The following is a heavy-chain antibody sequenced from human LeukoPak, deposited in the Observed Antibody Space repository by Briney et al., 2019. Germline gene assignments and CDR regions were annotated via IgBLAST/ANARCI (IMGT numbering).Heavy chain of an antibody. V-gene: IGHV4-34*01. Sequence: PSETLSLTCAVYGGSFSGYYWSWIRQPPGKGPEWIGGINHSGSTNYNPSLKSRVTISVDTSKNQFSLKLSSVTAADTAVYYCARHPRYYYYMDVWGKGTTVTVSS. J-gene: IGHJ6*03. CDR1: GGSFSGYY. CDR2: INHSGST. CDR3: ARHPRYYYYMDV.